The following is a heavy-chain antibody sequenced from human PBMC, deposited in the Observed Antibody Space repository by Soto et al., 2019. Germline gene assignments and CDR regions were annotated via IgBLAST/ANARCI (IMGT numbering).Heavy chain of an antibody. Sequence: PSESLSLTCAVSGASMTTGGFSWTWVRQPPGGGLEWIGHVYHRASTQYNPSLKGRVSISVDTSRSLFSLRLTSLTAADTAVYFCTRGSAAPLSLYYFG. CDR1: GASMTTGGFS. J-gene: IGHJ6*01. CDR3: TRGSAAPLSLYYFG. V-gene: IGHV4-30-2*01. D-gene: IGHD6-13*01. CDR2: VYHRAST.